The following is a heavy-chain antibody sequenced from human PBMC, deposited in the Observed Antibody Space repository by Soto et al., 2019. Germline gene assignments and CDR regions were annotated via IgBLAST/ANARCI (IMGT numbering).Heavy chain of an antibody. CDR2: IYYSGST. D-gene: IGHD6-19*01. CDR3: ARVGSSGWSPDY. CDR1: GGSISSGGYY. V-gene: IGHV4-31*03. Sequence: SETLSLTCTVSGGSISSGGYYWSWIRQHPGKGLEWIGYIYYSGSTYYNPSLKSRVTISVDTSKNQFSLRLSSVTAADTAVYYCARVGSSGWSPDYWGQGTLVTVPQ. J-gene: IGHJ4*02.